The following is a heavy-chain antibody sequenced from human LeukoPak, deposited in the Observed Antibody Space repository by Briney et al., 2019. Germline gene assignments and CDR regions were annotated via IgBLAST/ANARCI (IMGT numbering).Heavy chain of an antibody. CDR1: GYTFTGYY. V-gene: IGHV1-2*02. D-gene: IGHD2/OR15-2a*01. Sequence: ASVKVSCKASGYTFTGYYMHWVRQAPGQGLEWMGWINPNSGGTNYAQKFQGRVTMTRDTSICTAYMELSRLRSDDTAVYYCASCLFGCNSTKSYWGQGTLVTVSP. CDR2: INPNSGGT. CDR3: ASCLFGCNSTKSY. J-gene: IGHJ4*02.